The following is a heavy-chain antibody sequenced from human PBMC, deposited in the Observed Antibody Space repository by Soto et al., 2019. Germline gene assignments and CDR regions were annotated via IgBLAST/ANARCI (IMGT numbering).Heavy chain of an antibody. Sequence: GGSLRLSCVASGFTFSNYAMNWVRQAPGKGLEWVAVISYDGSNKYYADSVKGRITISRDNSRNTLYLEMNNLRAEDTAMYYCARDLGNNYGSFAYWGQGTLVTVSS. CDR3: ARDLGNNYGSFAY. D-gene: IGHD4-17*01. CDR1: GFTFSNYA. V-gene: IGHV3-30-3*01. J-gene: IGHJ4*02. CDR2: ISYDGSNK.